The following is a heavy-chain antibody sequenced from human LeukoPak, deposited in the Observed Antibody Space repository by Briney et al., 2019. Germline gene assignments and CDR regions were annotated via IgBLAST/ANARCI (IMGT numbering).Heavy chain of an antibody. CDR3: ARDVYYDFWSGYYRGAFDI. CDR1: GYTFTSYD. J-gene: IGHJ3*02. CDR2: MNPNSGNT. V-gene: IGHV1-8*03. Sequence: ASVKVSCKASGYTFTSYDINWVRQAPGQGLEWMGWMNPNSGNTGYAQKFQGGVTITRNTSISTAYMELSSLRSEDTAVYYCARDVYYDFWSGYYRGAFDIWGQGTMVTVSS. D-gene: IGHD3-3*01.